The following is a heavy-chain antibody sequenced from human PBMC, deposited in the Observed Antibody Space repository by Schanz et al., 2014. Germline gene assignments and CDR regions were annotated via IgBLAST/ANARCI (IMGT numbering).Heavy chain of an antibody. CDR3: ARDQSPYTNSSDVRYFDY. J-gene: IGHJ4*02. D-gene: IGHD6-6*01. Sequence: QVQLVQSGAEVKKPGASVKVSCKASGYTFTSYSIHWVRQAPGQGLEWMGWITAYNGDTNYALKLQGRVTMTTDTSTCTAYMDLRSLRSDDTAVYYCARDQSPYTNSSDVRYFDYWGQGSLVTVSS. V-gene: IGHV1-18*01. CDR1: GYTFTSYS. CDR2: ITAYNGDT.